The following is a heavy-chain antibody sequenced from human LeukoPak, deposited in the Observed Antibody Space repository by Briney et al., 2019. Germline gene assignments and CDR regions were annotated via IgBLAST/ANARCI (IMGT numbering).Heavy chain of an antibody. CDR3: ARDAYYYGSGSYFDY. CDR1: GFTFSSYS. V-gene: IGHV3-21*01. Sequence: GGSLRLSCAASGFTFSSYSMNWVRQAPGKGLEWVSSISSSSSYTYYADSVKGRFTISRDNAKNSLYLQMNSLRAEDTAVYYCARDAYYYGSGSYFDYWGQGTLVTVSS. D-gene: IGHD3-10*01. CDR2: ISSSSSYT. J-gene: IGHJ4*02.